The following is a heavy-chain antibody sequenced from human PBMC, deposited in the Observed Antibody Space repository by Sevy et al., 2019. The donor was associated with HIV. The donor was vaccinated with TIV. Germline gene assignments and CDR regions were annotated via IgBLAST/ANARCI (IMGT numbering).Heavy chain of an antibody. CDR1: GFTFSSYS. D-gene: IGHD4-17*01. V-gene: IGHV3-48*01. CDR2: ISSSSSTI. J-gene: IGHJ6*02. CDR3: ARGPSTVRYGMDV. Sequence: GGSLRLSCAASGFTFSSYSMNWVRQAPGKGLEWVSYISSSSSTIYYADSVKGRFTISRDNAKNSLYLQMSSLRADDTALYYCARGPSTVRYGMDVWGQGTTVTVSS.